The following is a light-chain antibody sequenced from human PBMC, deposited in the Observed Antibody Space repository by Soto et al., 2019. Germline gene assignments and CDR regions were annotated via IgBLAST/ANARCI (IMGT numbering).Light chain of an antibody. CDR3: KSYAGSNTYV. V-gene: IGLV2-8*01. J-gene: IGLJ1*01. Sequence: QYGLTQPTSAPLSPGQSVTISCTGTKNDIGVYDFVSWYQHHPGKAPRLIIYEVVQRPSGVPDRFSGSKSGNTASLTVSGLQAADEADYFCKSYAGSNTYVFGSGTKVTVL. CDR2: EVV. CDR1: KNDIGVYDF.